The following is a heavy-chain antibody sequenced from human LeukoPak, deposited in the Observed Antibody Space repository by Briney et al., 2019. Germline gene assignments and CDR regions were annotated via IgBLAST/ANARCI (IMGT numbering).Heavy chain of an antibody. Sequence: PGGSLRLSCAASGFTFSSYEMNWVRQAPGKGLEWVSSISSSSSYIYYADSVKGRFTISRDNAKNSLYLQMNSLRAEDTAVYYCVKWELPFDYWGQGTLVTVSS. V-gene: IGHV3-21*01. CDR3: VKWELPFDY. CDR1: GFTFSSYE. J-gene: IGHJ4*02. D-gene: IGHD1-26*01. CDR2: ISSSSSYI.